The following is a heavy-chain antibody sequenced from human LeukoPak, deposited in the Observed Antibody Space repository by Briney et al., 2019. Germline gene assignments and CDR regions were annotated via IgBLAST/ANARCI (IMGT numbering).Heavy chain of an antibody. CDR1: GFTFSSYS. V-gene: IGHV3-21*04. D-gene: IGHD2/OR15-2a*01. CDR2: ISSSSSYI. J-gene: IGHJ5*02. Sequence: GGSLRLSCAASGFTFSSYSMNWVRQAPGKGLEWVSSISSSSSYIYYADSVKGRFTISRDNSNNTVYLQMNSLTVEDTAFYYCAKAAPPDYFQFDPWGQGTLVTVSS. CDR3: AKAAPPDYFQFDP.